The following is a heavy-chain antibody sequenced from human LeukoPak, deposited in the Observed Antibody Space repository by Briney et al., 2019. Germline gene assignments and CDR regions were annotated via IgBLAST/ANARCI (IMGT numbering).Heavy chain of an antibody. V-gene: IGHV4-59*01. J-gene: IGHJ6*03. D-gene: IGHD3-16*01. CDR1: GGSFSGYY. CDR3: ARETSQKGAHYMDV. Sequence: KTSETLSLTCAVYGGSFSGYYWSWIRQPPGKGLEWIGDIYYSGYTNYNPSLKSRVTISVDTSKNQFSLKLRSVTAADTAVYYCARETSQKGAHYMDVWGKGTTVTISS. CDR2: IYYSGYT.